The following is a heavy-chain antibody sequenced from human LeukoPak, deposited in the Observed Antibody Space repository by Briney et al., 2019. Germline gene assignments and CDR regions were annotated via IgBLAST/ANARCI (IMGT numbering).Heavy chain of an antibody. CDR2: INPNSGDT. Sequence: GASVKVSCQASGKTFIGYYMHWVRQAPGQGLEWMGRINPNSGDTNYAQKFQGRATMTRDTSISTAYMELSRLRSDDTAVYYCARSYNWNSDYYFDYWGQGTLVTVSS. V-gene: IGHV1-2*02. CDR3: ARSYNWNSDYYFDY. D-gene: IGHD1-7*01. CDR1: GKTFIGYY. J-gene: IGHJ4*02.